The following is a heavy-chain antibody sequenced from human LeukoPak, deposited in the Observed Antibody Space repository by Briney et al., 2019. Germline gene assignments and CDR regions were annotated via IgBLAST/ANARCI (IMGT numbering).Heavy chain of an antibody. D-gene: IGHD1-26*01. CDR2: IIPVFGTA. J-gene: IGHJ3*02. V-gene: IGHV1-69*13. Sequence: GASVKVSCKASGYTFTSYYMHWVRQAPGQGLEWMGGIIPVFGTANYAQKFQGRVTITADESTSTAYMELSRLRSEDTAVYYCAREWADAFDIWGQGTMVTVSS. CDR3: AREWADAFDI. CDR1: GYTFTSYY.